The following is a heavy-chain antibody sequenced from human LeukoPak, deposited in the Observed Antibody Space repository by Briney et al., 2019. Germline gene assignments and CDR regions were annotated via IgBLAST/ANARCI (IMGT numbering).Heavy chain of an antibody. D-gene: IGHD2-2*02. Sequence: GGSLRLSCAASGFTFSSYWMHWVRQAPGKGLVWVSRINSDGSSTSYADSVKGRFTISRDNAKNTLYLQMNSLRAEDTAVYYCARDPTYCSSTSCYKSWGQGTLVTVSS. CDR1: GFTFSSYW. J-gene: IGHJ4*02. CDR3: ARDPTYCSSTSCYKS. V-gene: IGHV3-74*01. CDR2: INSDGSST.